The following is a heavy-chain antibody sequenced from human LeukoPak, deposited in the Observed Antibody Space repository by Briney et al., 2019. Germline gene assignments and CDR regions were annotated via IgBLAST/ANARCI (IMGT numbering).Heavy chain of an antibody. V-gene: IGHV4-39*07. CDR3: ARGTIAVAGFDY. CDR1: GGSISSSSYY. J-gene: IGHJ4*02. D-gene: IGHD6-19*01. CDR2: IYYSGST. Sequence: SETLSLTCTVSGGSISSSSYYWGWIRQPPGKGLEWIGSIYYSGSTYYNPSLKSRVTISVDTSKNQFSLKLSSVTAADTAVYYCARGTIAVAGFDYWGQGTLVTVSS.